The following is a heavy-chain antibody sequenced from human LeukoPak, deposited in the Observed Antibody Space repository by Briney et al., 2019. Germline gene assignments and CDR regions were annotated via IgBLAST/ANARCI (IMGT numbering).Heavy chain of an antibody. CDR3: ARVGEATAFDY. CDR1: GFIFRDYS. J-gene: IGHJ4*02. Sequence: PGGSLRLSCAASGFIFRDYSMHWVRQAPGKGPEYVSAISSNGGNTYHADSVKGRFTISRDNSKNTLYLQMGRLRGEDTAVYYCARVGEATAFDYWGQGTLVTVSS. D-gene: IGHD5-12*01. V-gene: IGHV3-64*02. CDR2: ISSNGGNT.